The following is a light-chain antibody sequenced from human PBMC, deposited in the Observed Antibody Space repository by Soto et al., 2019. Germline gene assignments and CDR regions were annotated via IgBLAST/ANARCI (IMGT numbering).Light chain of an antibody. CDR3: XXYGSSPST. V-gene: IGKV3-20*01. CDR1: ESVSSNF. CDR2: GAS. Sequence: ENVLTQSPGTLSLSPGERATLSCRASESVSSNFLAWYQQRLGQAPRLLIYGASSRATGIPDRFSGRGYGADFTLPISRLELTDFAVYTXXXYGSSPSTFGQGTKVDIK. J-gene: IGKJ1*01.